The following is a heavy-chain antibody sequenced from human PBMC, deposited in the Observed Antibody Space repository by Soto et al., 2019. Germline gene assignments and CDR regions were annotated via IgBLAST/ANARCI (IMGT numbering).Heavy chain of an antibody. V-gene: IGHV1-2*04. CDR3: AREGRTGSGSYGLDYYYYYMDV. CDR1: GYTFTGYY. Sequence: ASVKVSCKASGYTFTGYYMHWVRQAPGQGLEWMGWINPNSGGTNYAQKFQGWVTMTRDTSISTAYMELSRLRSDDTAVYYCAREGRTGSGSYGLDYYYYYMDVWGKGTTVTVSS. CDR2: INPNSGGT. J-gene: IGHJ6*03. D-gene: IGHD3-10*01.